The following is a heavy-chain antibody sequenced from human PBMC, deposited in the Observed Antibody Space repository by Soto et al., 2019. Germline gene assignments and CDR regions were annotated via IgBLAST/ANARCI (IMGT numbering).Heavy chain of an antibody. J-gene: IGHJ4*02. D-gene: IGHD2-15*01. CDR3: AKAMVVAAINPFDY. V-gene: IGHV3-23*01. CDR1: GFTFSSYA. CDR2: FSGSGSST. Sequence: GGSLRLSCAASGFTFSSYAMSWVRQAPGKGLEWVSAFSGSGSSTYCADSVKGRFTISRDNSKNTVYLQMNSLRAEDTAVYYCAKAMVVAAINPFDYWGQGTLVTVSS.